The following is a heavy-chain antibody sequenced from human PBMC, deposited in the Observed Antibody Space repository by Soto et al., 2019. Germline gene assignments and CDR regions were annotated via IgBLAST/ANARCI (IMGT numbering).Heavy chain of an antibody. V-gene: IGHV3-9*01. CDR2: ISWNSGSI. CDR1: GFTFDDYA. D-gene: IGHD3-22*01. J-gene: IGHJ4*02. Sequence: GGSLRLSCAASGFTFDDYAMHWVRQAPGEGLEWVSGISWNSGSIGYADSVKGRFTISRDNAKNSLYLQMNSLRAEDTALYYCATLYDSSGYSIFDYWGQGTLVTVSS. CDR3: ATLYDSSGYSIFDY.